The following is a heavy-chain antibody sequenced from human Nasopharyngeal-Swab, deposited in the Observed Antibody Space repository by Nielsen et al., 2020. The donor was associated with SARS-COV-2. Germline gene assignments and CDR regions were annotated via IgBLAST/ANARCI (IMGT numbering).Heavy chain of an antibody. CDR1: GYTFTSYD. Sequence: ASVKVSCKASGYTFTSYDIDWVRQATGQGLEWMGWMNPDSGNTGYAQKFQGRVTMTRNTSISTAYMELSSLRSEDTAVYYCARCSGGSCRFDYWGQGTLVTVSS. V-gene: IGHV1-8*01. J-gene: IGHJ4*02. D-gene: IGHD2-15*01. CDR3: ARCSGGSCRFDY. CDR2: MNPDSGNT.